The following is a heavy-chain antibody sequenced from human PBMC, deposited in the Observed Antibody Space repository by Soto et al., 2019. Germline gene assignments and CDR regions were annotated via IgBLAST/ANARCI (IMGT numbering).Heavy chain of an antibody. J-gene: IGHJ4*02. CDR1: GFTVSTNY. CDR3: ARNTHDFWSGTLGD. V-gene: IGHV3-53*02. CDR2: IYSGGYT. D-gene: IGHD3-3*01. Sequence: EVQLVETGGGLIQPGGSLRLSCAVSGFTVSTNYMNWVRQAPGKGLEWVSVIYSGGYTSYADSVKGRFTISRENSKNTLYLQMNSLRAEDTAVYHCARNTHDFWSGTLGDWGQGTLVTVS.